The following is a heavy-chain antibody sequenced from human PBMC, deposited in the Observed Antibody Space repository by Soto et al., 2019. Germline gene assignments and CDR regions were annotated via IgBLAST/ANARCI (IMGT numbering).Heavy chain of an antibody. CDR2: IYYSGST. Sequence: PSETLSLTCTVSGGSISSYYWSWIRQPPGKGLEWIGYIYYSGSTNYNPSLKSRVTISVDTSKNQFSLKLSSVTAADTAVYYCARGRTAWYFDYWGQGTLVTVSS. J-gene: IGHJ4*02. V-gene: IGHV4-59*01. CDR3: ARGRTAWYFDY. CDR1: GGSISSYY. D-gene: IGHD1-1*01.